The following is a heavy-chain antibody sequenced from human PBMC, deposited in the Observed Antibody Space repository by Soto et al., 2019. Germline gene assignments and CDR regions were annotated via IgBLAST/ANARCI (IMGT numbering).Heavy chain of an antibody. V-gene: IGHV3-23*01. D-gene: IGHD6-19*01. Sequence: EVQLLESGGGLVQPGGSLRLSCAASGFTFSSYAMSWVRQAPGKGLEWVSAISGSGGSTYYADSVKGRFTISRDNSKNTLYLQMNSLRAEDTAVYYCAKGYRRADSSPPDAFYIWGQGTMVTVSS. CDR3: AKGYRRADSSPPDAFYI. J-gene: IGHJ3*02. CDR2: ISGSGGST. CDR1: GFTFSSYA.